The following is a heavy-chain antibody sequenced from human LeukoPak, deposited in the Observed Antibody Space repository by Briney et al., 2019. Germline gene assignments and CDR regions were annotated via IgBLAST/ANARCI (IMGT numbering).Heavy chain of an antibody. J-gene: IGHJ3*02. CDR1: GFTFSSYW. V-gene: IGHV3-23*01. Sequence: GGSLRLSCAASGFTFSSYWMNWARQAPGRRPEWVSSLTDSGGTTYYVDSVKGRFAISRDNSKNTLYLHMNSLRADDTAVYYCAKKRDAFDIWGQGTVVTVSS. D-gene: IGHD5-24*01. CDR2: LTDSGGTT. CDR3: AKKRDAFDI.